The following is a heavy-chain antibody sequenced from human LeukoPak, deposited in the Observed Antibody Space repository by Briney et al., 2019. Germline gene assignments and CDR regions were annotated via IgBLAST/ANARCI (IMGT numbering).Heavy chain of an antibody. Sequence: GGSLRLSCAASGFSFSSYYVNWVRQAPGKGLEWVSCISSSSTYIYYADSVRGRFAISRDNAKKSLYLQMNSLRAEDTAVYYCVRENHGSFDYWGQGSLVTVSS. V-gene: IGHV3-21*01. CDR2: ISSSSTYI. D-gene: IGHD1-14*01. J-gene: IGHJ4*02. CDR1: GFSFSSYY. CDR3: VRENHGSFDY.